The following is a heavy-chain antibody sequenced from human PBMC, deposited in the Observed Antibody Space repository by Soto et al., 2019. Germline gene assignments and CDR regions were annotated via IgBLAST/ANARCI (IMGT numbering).Heavy chain of an antibody. CDR3: ARGQNLAVAGMVDY. J-gene: IGHJ4*02. V-gene: IGHV4-34*01. Sequence: SETLSLTCAVCGGSFSGYYGSWIRQPPGKGLEWIGEINHSGSTNYNPSLKSRVTISVDTSKNQFSLKLSSVTAADTAVYYCARGQNLAVAGMVDYWGQGTLVTVSS. D-gene: IGHD6-19*01. CDR2: INHSGST. CDR1: GGSFSGYY.